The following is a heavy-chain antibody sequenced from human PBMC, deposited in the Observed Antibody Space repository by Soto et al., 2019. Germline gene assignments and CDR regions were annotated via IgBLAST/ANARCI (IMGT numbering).Heavy chain of an antibody. D-gene: IGHD2-21*01. V-gene: IGHV3-33*01. CDR3: ARDIGDNADFD. CDR2: IWFDGSQQ. CDR1: GFIFGGNG. Sequence: QVQLVESGGGVVQPGRSLRLSCAASGFIFGGNGMHWVRQAPGKGLEWVALIWFDGSQQRYADSVQGRFIISRDNSNSRLDLEMNSLRVDDTAVYYCARDIGDNADFDWGQGTLVTVSS. J-gene: IGHJ4*02.